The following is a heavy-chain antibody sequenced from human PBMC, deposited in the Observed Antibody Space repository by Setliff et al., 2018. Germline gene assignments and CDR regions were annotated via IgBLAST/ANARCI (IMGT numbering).Heavy chain of an antibody. J-gene: IGHJ6*03. Sequence: PSETLSLTCTVSGGSISSSSNYWGWIRQPPGKGLEWFGCIYYSGSTYYNPSLKRRVTLSVDTSKNQFSLKLSTVTAADTAVYYCARQNYNFWSGYYTPHYYYYYMDVWGKGTTVTVSS. V-gene: IGHV4-39*01. CDR2: IYYSGST. D-gene: IGHD3-3*01. CDR1: GGSISSSSNY. CDR3: ARQNYNFWSGYYTPHYYYYYMDV.